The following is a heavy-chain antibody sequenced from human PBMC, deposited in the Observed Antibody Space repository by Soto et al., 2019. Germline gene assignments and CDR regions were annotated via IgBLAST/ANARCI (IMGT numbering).Heavy chain of an antibody. Sequence: EVQLVESGEGLVQPGGSLRLSCAASGFTFSSYWMHWVRQAPGKGLVWVSRINSDGSSTSYADSVKGRFTISRDNAKNTLYLQMNSLRAEDTAVYYCARDYATMIVVNNFDYWGQGTLVTVSS. D-gene: IGHD3-22*01. CDR1: GFTFSSYW. J-gene: IGHJ4*02. V-gene: IGHV3-74*01. CDR3: ARDYATMIVVNNFDY. CDR2: INSDGSST.